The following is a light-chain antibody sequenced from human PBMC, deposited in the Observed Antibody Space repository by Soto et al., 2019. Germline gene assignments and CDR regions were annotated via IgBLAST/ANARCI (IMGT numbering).Light chain of an antibody. J-gene: IGKJ1*01. V-gene: IGKV3-20*01. Sequence: EIVLTQSPGTLSLSPGERATLSCRASQSVRSSYLAWYQQKPGQSPRLLIYDASNRATGIPDGFSGSGSGTDFTLAISRLAPDDFAFYYCQQYGSSPTFGQGTKVEIK. CDR2: DAS. CDR1: QSVRSSY. CDR3: QQYGSSPT.